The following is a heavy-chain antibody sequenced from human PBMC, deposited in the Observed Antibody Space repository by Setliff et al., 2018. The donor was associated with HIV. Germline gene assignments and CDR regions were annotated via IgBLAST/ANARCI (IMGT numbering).Heavy chain of an antibody. CDR1: GGSINKYY. J-gene: IGHJ4*01. V-gene: IGHV4-59*12. D-gene: IGHD3-9*01. CDR2: TYYSGST. Sequence: KPSETLSLTCTVSGGSINKYYWSWIRQHPGKGLEWIGYTYYSGSTYYNPSLKSRVTISVDTSKNQFSLKLTSVTAADTAMYYCARDQSDYNVLTGFGDFDYWGHGTLVTVSS. CDR3: ARDQSDYNVLTGFGDFDY.